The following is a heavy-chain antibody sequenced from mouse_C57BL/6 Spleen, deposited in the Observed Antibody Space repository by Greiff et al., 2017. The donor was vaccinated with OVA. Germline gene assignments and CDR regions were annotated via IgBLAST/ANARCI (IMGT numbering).Heavy chain of an antibody. CDR1: GYTFTSYW. Sequence: QVQLQQPGAELVKPGASVTVSCKASGYTFTSYWMHWVKQRPGQGLEWIGRIHPADSATNYNQKFKGKATLTVDKSSSTAYMQLSSLTSEDSEVYCSAKTWGDGYDGFAYWGQGTLVTVSA. CDR2: IHPADSAT. J-gene: IGHJ3*01. D-gene: IGHD2-2*01. CDR3: AKTWGDGYDGFAY. V-gene: IGHV1-74*01.